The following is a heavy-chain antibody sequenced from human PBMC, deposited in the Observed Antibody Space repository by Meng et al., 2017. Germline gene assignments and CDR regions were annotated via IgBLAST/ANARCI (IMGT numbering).Heavy chain of an antibody. V-gene: IGHV4-39*07. D-gene: IGHD6-13*01. J-gene: IGHJ1*01. CDR2: IYYSGST. Sequence: QLQLEESGPGLVKPSETLSLTCTVVGGSISSSSYYWGWIRQPPGKGLEWIGSIYYSGSTYYNPSLKSRVTISVDTSKNQFSLKLSSVTAADTAVYYCARDGIAAAGTGRSYFQHWGQGTLVTVSS. CDR1: GGSISSSSYY. CDR3: ARDGIAAAGTGRSYFQH.